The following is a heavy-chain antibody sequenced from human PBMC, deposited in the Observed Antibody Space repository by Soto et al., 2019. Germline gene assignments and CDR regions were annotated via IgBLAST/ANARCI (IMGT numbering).Heavy chain of an antibody. V-gene: IGHV3-30-3*01. Sequence: QVQLVESGGGVVQPGRSLRLSCAASGFTFSSYAMHWVRQAPGKGLEWVAVISYDGSNKYYADSVKGRFTISRDNSKNTLYLQMNSLRAEDTAVYYCATVGYSYGYEDDYWGQGTLVTVSS. D-gene: IGHD5-18*01. CDR1: GFTFSSYA. J-gene: IGHJ4*02. CDR3: ATVGYSYGYEDDY. CDR2: ISYDGSNK.